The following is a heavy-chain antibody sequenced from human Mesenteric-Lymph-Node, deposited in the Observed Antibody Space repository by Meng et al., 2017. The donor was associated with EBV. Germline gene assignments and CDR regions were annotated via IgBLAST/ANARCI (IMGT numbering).Heavy chain of an antibody. CDR3: ARVGNCRGGSCAFRYFDN. Sequence: SVPVLVTSSSPLSLCCTFCGGSICDTHYYWIWIHHPPEKGLDGVGYIYYSGSTRYNPSLKTRVTISVDTSKNQYSRKLSSVTAADTAVHYCARVGNCRGGSCAFRYFDNWGQGILVTVSS. V-gene: IGHV4-30-4*01. D-gene: IGHD2-15*01. J-gene: IGHJ4*02. CDR1: GGSICDTHYY. CDR2: IYYSGST.